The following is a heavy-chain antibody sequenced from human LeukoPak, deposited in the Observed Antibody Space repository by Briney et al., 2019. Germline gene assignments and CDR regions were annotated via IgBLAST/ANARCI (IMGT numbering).Heavy chain of an antibody. CDR2: IYYSGST. D-gene: IGHD2-2*01. J-gene: IGHJ3*01. V-gene: IGHV4-59*01. CDR1: GGSISYYY. Sequence: PSETLPLTCTASGGSISYYYWSWIRQPPGKGLEWIGYIYYSGSTNYNPSLKSRVTISVDTSKNQFSLNLTSVTTADTAVYYCARVSCSSTSCPRRDALDVWGQGTMVTVSS. CDR3: ARVSCSSTSCPRRDALDV.